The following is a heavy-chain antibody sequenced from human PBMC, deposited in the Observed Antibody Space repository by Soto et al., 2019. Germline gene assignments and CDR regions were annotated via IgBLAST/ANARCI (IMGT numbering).Heavy chain of an antibody. CDR1: GGSISSYY. D-gene: IGHD1-26*01. CDR3: ARETWELMAD. CDR2: FYYSGST. V-gene: IGHV4-59*01. Sequence: QVQLQESGPGLVKPSETLSLTCTVSGGSISSYYWSWIRQPPGKGLEWIGYFYYSGSTNYNPSLKSRVTISVASSKHHVTLTLSSVTASHKAVYYCARETWELMADWGQGTPVPVSS. J-gene: IGHJ4*02.